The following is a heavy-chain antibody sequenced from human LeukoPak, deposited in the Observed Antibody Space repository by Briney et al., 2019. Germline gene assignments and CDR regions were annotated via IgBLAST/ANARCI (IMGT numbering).Heavy chain of an antibody. J-gene: IGHJ3*02. CDR2: ISSSSSTI. Sequence: GGSLRLSCAASGFTFSSCSMKWVRQAPGKGLEWVSYISSSSSTIYYADSVKGRFTISRDNAKNSLYLQMNSLRAEDTAVYYCARVSRPWNAFDIWGQGTMVTVSS. V-gene: IGHV3-48*01. CDR3: ARVSRPWNAFDI. CDR1: GFTFSSCS.